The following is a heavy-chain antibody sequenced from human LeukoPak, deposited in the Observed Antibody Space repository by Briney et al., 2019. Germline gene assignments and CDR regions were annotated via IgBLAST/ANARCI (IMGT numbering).Heavy chain of an antibody. D-gene: IGHD1-26*01. CDR3: ARHVGGSYGPLFDY. J-gene: IGHJ4*02. Sequence: SETLSLTCTVSGGSISGYYWSWIRQPPGEGLEWIGYIYYTGSTNYNPSLQSRVSISVDTSKNQFSLKLSSVTAADTAVYYCARHVGGSYGPLFDYWGQGTLVTVSS. V-gene: IGHV4-59*08. CDR2: IYYTGST. CDR1: GGSISGYY.